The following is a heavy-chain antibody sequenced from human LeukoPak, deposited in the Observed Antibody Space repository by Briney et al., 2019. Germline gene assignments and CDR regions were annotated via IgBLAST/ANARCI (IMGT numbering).Heavy chain of an antibody. CDR2: ICDKDYGGTT. CDR3: SRDCSSDGCLHYFEH. D-gene: IGHD2-2*01. J-gene: IGHJ1*01. Sequence: FLRLSCSGSGCTFGDHAGSWIRQAPGKGLEWIGIICDKDYGGTTENAASVKGTFTISRENSKSIAYLEMSSLKTEDTAMYDCSRDCSSDGCLHYFEHWGQGTRVAVT. CDR1: GCTFGDHA. V-gene: IGHV3-49*03.